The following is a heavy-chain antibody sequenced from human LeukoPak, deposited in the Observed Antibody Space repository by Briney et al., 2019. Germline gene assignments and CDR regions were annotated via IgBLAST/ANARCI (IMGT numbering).Heavy chain of an antibody. D-gene: IGHD6-19*01. CDR2: INPNSGGT. J-gene: IGHJ3*02. Sequence: GAPAKVSCKASGYTFTGYYMHWVRQAPGQGLEWMGRINPNSGGTNYAQKFQGRVTMTRDTSISTAYMELSRLRSDDTAVYYCARDTPVAGTGDAFDIWGQGTMVTVSS. CDR1: GYTFTGYY. CDR3: ARDTPVAGTGDAFDI. V-gene: IGHV1-2*06.